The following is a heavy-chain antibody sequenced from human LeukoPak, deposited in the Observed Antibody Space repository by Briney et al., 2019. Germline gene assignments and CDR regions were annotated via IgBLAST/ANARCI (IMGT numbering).Heavy chain of an antibody. D-gene: IGHD3-10*02. CDR3: AKGHVPYYFDY. CDR1: GFTFSSYS. V-gene: IGHV3-48*01. Sequence: QSGGSLRLSCAASGFTFSSYSMNWVHQAPGKGLEWVSYISSSSSTIYYADSVKGRFTISRDNSKNTLYLQMNSLRAEDTAVYYCAKGHVPYYFDYWGQGTLVTVSS. J-gene: IGHJ4*02. CDR2: ISSSSSTI.